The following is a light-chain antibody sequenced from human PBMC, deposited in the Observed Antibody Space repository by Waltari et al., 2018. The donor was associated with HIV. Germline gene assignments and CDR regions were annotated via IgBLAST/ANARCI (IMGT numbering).Light chain of an antibody. V-gene: IGLV1-47*01. CDR1: RSNIGRN. J-gene: IGLJ1*01. CDR2: RNN. Sequence: QSVLTQPPSASGTPGQRVTISCSGSRSNIGRNVYWYQQLPGTAPKLLIYRNNERPSGVPDRFSGSKSGTSASLAISGLRSEDEADYYCAAWDDTLSGPDFGTGTKVTVL. CDR3: AAWDDTLSGPD.